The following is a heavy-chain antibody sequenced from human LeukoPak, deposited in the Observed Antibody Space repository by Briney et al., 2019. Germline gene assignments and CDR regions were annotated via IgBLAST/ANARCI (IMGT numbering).Heavy chain of an antibody. CDR1: GFTFSSHG. Sequence: TGGSLRLSCAASGFTFSSHGMHWVRQAPGKGLEWVSLISYDGSKKSYAESVKGRFTISRDNSKNTLSLQMNSLTTEDTAVYYCAKEDYHDSSGYWDYWGQGTLVTVSS. V-gene: IGHV3-30-3*01. CDR3: AKEDYHDSSGYWDY. D-gene: IGHD3-22*01. J-gene: IGHJ4*02. CDR2: ISYDGSKK.